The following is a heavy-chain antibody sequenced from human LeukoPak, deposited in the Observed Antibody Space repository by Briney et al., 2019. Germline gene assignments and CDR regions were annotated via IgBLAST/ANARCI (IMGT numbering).Heavy chain of an antibody. D-gene: IGHD6-13*01. CDR1: GGSISSSSHY. V-gene: IGHV4-39*01. Sequence: SETLSLTCTVSGGSISSSSHYWGWIRQPPGKGLEWIGSIYYSGSTCYNPSLKSRVTISVDTSKNQFSLKLTSVTAADTAVYYCARRWTIVAAGNDGFDIWGQGTMVTVSS. CDR3: ARRWTIVAAGNDGFDI. J-gene: IGHJ3*02. CDR2: IYYSGST.